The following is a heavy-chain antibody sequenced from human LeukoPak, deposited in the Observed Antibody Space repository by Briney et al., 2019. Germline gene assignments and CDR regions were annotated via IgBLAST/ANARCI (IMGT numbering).Heavy chain of an antibody. CDR2: INAGNGNT. Sequence: ASVKVSCKASGYTFTNYAIHWVRQAPGQRLEWMGWINAGNGNTKYSQKFQGRVTITRDTSARIAYMELSSLRSEDTAVYYCARDSRDGYQFDYWGQGTLVTVSS. V-gene: IGHV1-3*01. D-gene: IGHD5-24*01. CDR3: ARDSRDGYQFDY. J-gene: IGHJ4*02. CDR1: GYTFTNYA.